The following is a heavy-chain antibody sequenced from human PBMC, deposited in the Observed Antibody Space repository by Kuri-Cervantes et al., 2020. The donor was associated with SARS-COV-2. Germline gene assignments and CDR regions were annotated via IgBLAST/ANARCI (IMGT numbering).Heavy chain of an antibody. D-gene: IGHD3-10*01. V-gene: IGHV1-46*01. J-gene: IGHJ3*02. CDR1: GYTFTSYY. Sequence: ASVKVSCKASGYTFTSYYMHWVRQAPGQGLEWMGIINPSGGSTNYAQKFQGRVTITADKSTSTAYMELSSLRSEDTAVYYCARGNTMVRGVDAFDIWGQGTMVTVSS. CDR3: ARGNTMVRGVDAFDI. CDR2: INPSGGST.